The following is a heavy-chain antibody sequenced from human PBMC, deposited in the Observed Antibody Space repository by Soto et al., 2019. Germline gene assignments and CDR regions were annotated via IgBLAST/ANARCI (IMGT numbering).Heavy chain of an antibody. D-gene: IGHD5-12*01. CDR1: GYSISSSNW. Sequence: ETLSLTCAVSGYSISSSNWWGWIRQPPGKGLEWIGYIYYSGTTYYNPSLKSRVTMSVDTSKNQFSLKLTSVTAVGTAVYYCARSRYSGYDLDYWGQGTLVTVPS. V-gene: IGHV4-28*01. CDR2: IYYSGTT. CDR3: ARSRYSGYDLDY. J-gene: IGHJ4*02.